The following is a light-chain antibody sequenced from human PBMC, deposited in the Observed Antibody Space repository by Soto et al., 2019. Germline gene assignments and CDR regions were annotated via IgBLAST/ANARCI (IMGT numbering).Light chain of an antibody. Sequence: EIVLTQSPGTLSLSPGERATLSCRASRSVSSRYFAWYQQKPGQAPRLLIYGASSRATGIPDKFSGSGSGTDFTLTISRLEPEDFGVYFCHQYGYSPNTFGQGTKREIK. V-gene: IGKV3-20*01. CDR3: HQYGYSPNT. CDR2: GAS. J-gene: IGKJ2*01. CDR1: RSVSSRY.